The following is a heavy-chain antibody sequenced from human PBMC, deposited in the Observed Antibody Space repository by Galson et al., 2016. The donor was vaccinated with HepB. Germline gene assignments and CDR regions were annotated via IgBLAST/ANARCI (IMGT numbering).Heavy chain of an antibody. J-gene: IGHJ6*02. V-gene: IGHV1-69*04. CDR1: GGTFSSYA. CDR3: ARDAVAVAGTLHFYFYGMDV. Sequence: VSCKASGGTFSSYAFSWVRQAPGQGLEWMGRIVPILGMSNYAQKFQGRVTITADKSTSTVYMELSSLRSEDTAVYYCARDAVAVAGTLHFYFYGMDVWGQGTTVTVSS. D-gene: IGHD6-19*01. CDR2: IVPILGMS.